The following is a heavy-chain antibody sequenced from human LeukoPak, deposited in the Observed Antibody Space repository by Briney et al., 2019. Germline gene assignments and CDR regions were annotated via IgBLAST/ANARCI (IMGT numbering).Heavy chain of an antibody. Sequence: PSDPLSLPCAVYGRSFSGYYWTWPPQPPGKGLEWIGEINHKGATNYNPSLKSRVTISLDTSKNQFSLKLSSVTAADTAVYYCARGPHFYGSGSYEYSYYYYYYGMDVWGKGTAVTVSS. V-gene: IGHV4-34*01. CDR2: INHKGAT. CDR3: ARGPHFYGSGSYEYSYYYYYYGMDV. CDR1: GRSFSGYY. J-gene: IGHJ6*04. D-gene: IGHD3-10*01.